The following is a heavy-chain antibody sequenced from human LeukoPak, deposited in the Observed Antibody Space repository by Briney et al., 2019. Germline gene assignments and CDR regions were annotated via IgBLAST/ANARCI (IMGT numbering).Heavy chain of an antibody. J-gene: IGHJ5*01. CDR1: GFTSSSYG. CDR2: IFYDGSNM. CDR3: AKDSIPVAGRDCFFDS. Sequence: PGRSLRLSCAASGFTSSSYGMHWVRQAPGKGLEWVALIFYDGSNMLYADSVKGRFTISRDNSRGTLYLQMNSVRAEDTAVYFCAKDSIPVAGRDCFFDSWGQGALVTVSS. V-gene: IGHV3-33*03. D-gene: IGHD6-19*01.